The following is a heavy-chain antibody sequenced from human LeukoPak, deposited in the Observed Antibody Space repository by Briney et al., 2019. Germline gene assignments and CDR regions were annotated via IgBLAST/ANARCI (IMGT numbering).Heavy chain of an antibody. V-gene: IGHV3-21*01. CDR1: GFTFSSYS. CDR2: ISSSSSYI. D-gene: IGHD3-3*01. J-gene: IGHJ6*02. Sequence: PGGSLRLSCAASGFTFSSYSMNWVRQAPGKGLEWVSSISSSSSYIYYADSVKGRFTISRDNAKNSLYLQMNSLRAEDTAVYYCAGGTTYYDFWNYGMDVWGQGTTVTVSS. CDR3: AGGTTYYDFWNYGMDV.